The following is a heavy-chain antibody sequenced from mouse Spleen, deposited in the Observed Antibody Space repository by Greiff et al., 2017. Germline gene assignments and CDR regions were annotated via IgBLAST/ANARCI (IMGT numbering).Heavy chain of an antibody. Sequence: QVQLQQSGPELVKPGASVKISCKASGYSFTSYYIHWVKQRPGQGLEWIGWIYPGSGNTKYNEKFKGKATLTADTSSSTAYMQLSSLTSEDSAVYYCARRGYGSRGDWYFDVWGAGTTVTVSS. CDR2: IYPGSGNT. D-gene: IGHD1-1*01. V-gene: IGHV1-66*01. CDR1: GYSFTSYY. CDR3: ARRGYGSRGDWYFDV. J-gene: IGHJ1*01.